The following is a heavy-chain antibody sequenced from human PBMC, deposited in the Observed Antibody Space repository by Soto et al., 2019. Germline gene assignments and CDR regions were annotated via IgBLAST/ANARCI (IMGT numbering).Heavy chain of an antibody. J-gene: IGHJ6*02. CDR1: GFTFGDYA. D-gene: IGHD1-1*01. CDR3: TSNWNAYYYYGMDV. Sequence: GGSLRLSCTASGFTFGDYAMSWFRQAPGKGLEWVGFIRSKAYGGTTEYAASVKGRFTISRDDSKSIAYLQMNSLKTEDTAVYYCTSNWNAYYYYGMDVWGQGTTVTVSS. CDR2: IRSKAYGGTT. V-gene: IGHV3-49*03.